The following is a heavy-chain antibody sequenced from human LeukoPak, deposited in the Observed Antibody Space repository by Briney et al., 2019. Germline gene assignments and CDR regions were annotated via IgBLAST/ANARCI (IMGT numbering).Heavy chain of an antibody. D-gene: IGHD6-6*01. CDR2: IIPNLGTA. Sequence: GASVKVSCKASGGTFSSNEISWVRQAPGQGLEWMGRIIPNLGTANYAQSFQGRVTMTRNTSISTAYMELSSLRSEDTAVYYCARGRPPPNIAARSGWFDPWGQGTLVTVSS. CDR1: GGTFSSNE. J-gene: IGHJ5*02. V-gene: IGHV1-69*04. CDR3: ARGRPPPNIAARSGWFDP.